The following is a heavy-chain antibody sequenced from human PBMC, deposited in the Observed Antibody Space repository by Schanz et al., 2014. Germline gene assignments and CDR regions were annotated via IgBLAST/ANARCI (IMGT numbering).Heavy chain of an antibody. CDR2: ISYHGSER. V-gene: IGHV3-30*18. CDR1: GFSFSDYG. CDR3: AKSYDTSGYSGFDY. Sequence: QVQLVESGGGVVQPGRSLRLSCAGSGFSFSDYGMYWVRQAPGRGLEWVAVISYHGSERYYADSVKGRFTISRDNSKNTLYLQMNSLRTEDTAVYFCAKSYDTSGYSGFDYWGQGTLVTVSS. J-gene: IGHJ4*02. D-gene: IGHD3-22*01.